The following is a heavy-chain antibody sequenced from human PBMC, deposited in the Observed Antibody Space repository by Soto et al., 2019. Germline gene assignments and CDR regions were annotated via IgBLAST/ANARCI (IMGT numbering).Heavy chain of an antibody. CDR3: ARSPLRGRFFDL. J-gene: IGHJ2*01. Sequence: NPSETLSLTCAVSGYSLSSGHYWGWIRQPPGRGLEWIGSIYYSDNVDHSGSTYYNPSLKSRVTISGDTSRNQFSLRVTSVTAADTAVYYCARSPLRGRFFDLWGRVTLVTVSS. CDR1: GYSLSSGHY. D-gene: IGHD1-26*01. V-gene: IGHV4-38-2*01. CDR2: IYYSDNVDHSGST.